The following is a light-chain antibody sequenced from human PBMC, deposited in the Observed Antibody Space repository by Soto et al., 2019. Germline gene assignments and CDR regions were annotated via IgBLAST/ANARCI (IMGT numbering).Light chain of an antibody. CDR1: SSDVGGYNY. J-gene: IGLJ1*01. CDR3: SSYTSSSTLDV. Sequence: QSVLTQPASVSGSPGQSITISCTGTSSDVGGYNYVSWYQQHPGKAHKLMIYEVSNRPSGVSNRFSGSKSGNTASLTISGLQAEDGADYYCSSYTSSSTLDVFGTGTKLTAL. V-gene: IGLV2-14*01. CDR2: EVS.